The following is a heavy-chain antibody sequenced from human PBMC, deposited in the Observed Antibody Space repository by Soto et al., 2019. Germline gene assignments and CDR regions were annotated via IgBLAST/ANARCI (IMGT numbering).Heavy chain of an antibody. Sequence: EVQLLESGGGLVQPGGYLRLSCAASGFTVSSNYMSWVRQAPGKGLEWVSVIYSGGSTYYADSVKGRFTISRHNSKNTLYLQMNSLRAEDTAVYYCARGRDCGGDCPNWFDPWGQGTLVTVSS. CDR1: GFTVSSNY. J-gene: IGHJ5*02. V-gene: IGHV3-53*04. CDR2: IYSGGST. D-gene: IGHD2-21*02. CDR3: ARGRDCGGDCPNWFDP.